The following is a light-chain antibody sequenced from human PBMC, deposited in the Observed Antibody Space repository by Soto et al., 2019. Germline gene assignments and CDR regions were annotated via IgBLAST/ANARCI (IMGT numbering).Light chain of an antibody. CDR1: QGISNY. CDR2: AAS. V-gene: IGKV1-27*01. CDR3: QKYNSAPWT. J-gene: IGKJ1*01. Sequence: DIPMTQSPSSLSASVGDRVTITCRASQGISNYLAWYQQKPGKVPKLLSYAASTLQAGVPSRFSGSGSGTDFTLTISSLQPEDVATDYCQKYNSAPWTFGQGTQVEIK.